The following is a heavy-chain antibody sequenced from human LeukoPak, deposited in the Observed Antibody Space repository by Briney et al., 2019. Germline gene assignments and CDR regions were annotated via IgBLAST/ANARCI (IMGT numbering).Heavy chain of an antibody. Sequence: GESLKISCKTFGFIFTNYWIDWVRQMPGKGLEWMGTIYPRDSDARYSPTFQGQVTISVDKSINTAYLQWSSLKAPDTAIYYCARRGGGDYDDNLDHWGQGTLLTVSS. D-gene: IGHD4-17*01. CDR2: IYPRDSDA. V-gene: IGHV5-51*01. CDR3: ARRGGGDYDDNLDH. CDR1: GFIFTNYW. J-gene: IGHJ4*02.